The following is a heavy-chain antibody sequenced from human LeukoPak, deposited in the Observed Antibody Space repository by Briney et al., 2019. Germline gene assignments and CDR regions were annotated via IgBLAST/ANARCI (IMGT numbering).Heavy chain of an antibody. Sequence: SETLSLTCTVSGGSISSSTYYWGWIRQPPGKGLEWIGSINYSGSTYYNPSLKSRVTISVDTSKNQFSLKLSSVTAADTAVYYCARHTARYCSSASCYFDWFDPWGQGTLVTVSS. CDR1: GGSISSSTYY. V-gene: IGHV4-39*01. CDR3: ARHTARYCSSASCYFDWFDP. D-gene: IGHD2-2*01. CDR2: INYSGST. J-gene: IGHJ5*02.